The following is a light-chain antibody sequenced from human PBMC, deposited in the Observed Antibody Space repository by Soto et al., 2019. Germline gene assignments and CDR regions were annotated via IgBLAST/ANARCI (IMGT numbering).Light chain of an antibody. Sequence: QSALTQPRSVSGSPGQSVTISCTGSGSDVGGYDFVSWFQQHPDKAPKLIIFDVRKRPSGVPDRFSGSRSANTASLTISGLQADDEADYYCCSYTGSYTLFGGGTKVTVL. CDR2: DVR. CDR1: GSDVGGYDF. J-gene: IGLJ2*01. CDR3: CSYTGSYTL. V-gene: IGLV2-11*01.